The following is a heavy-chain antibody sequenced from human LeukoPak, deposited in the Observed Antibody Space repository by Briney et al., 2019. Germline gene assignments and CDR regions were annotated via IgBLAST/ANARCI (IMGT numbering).Heavy chain of an antibody. CDR3: VRGPRYYDDSGFHYGVFDI. Sequence: GGSLRLSCAASGFTFSSYSMNWVRQAPGKGLEWVSSISSSSYIYYADSVKGRFTISRDNAKNSLYLQMNSLRAEDTAVYYCVRGPRYYDDSGFHYGVFDIWGQGTVVTVSS. J-gene: IGHJ3*02. CDR1: GFTFSSYS. D-gene: IGHD3-22*01. V-gene: IGHV3-21*01. CDR2: ISSSSYI.